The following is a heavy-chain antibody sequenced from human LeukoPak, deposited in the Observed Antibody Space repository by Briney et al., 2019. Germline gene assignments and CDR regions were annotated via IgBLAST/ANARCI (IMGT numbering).Heavy chain of an antibody. CDR2: ISYSGST. CDR3: DSTRWRADGYNFWFDA. V-gene: IGHV4-30-4*01. J-gene: IGHJ5*02. CDR1: GGSISSGSYY. Sequence: SETLSLTCTVSGGSISSGSYYWSWIRQPPGKGLEWIGYISYSGSTYYNPSLKSRILISVDTSKNQFSLRLSSVTAADTALYYCDSTRWRADGYNFWFDAWGQGTLVSVSS. D-gene: IGHD5-24*01.